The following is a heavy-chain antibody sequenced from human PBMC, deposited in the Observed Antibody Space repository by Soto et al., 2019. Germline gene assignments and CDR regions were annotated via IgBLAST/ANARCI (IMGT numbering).Heavy chain of an antibody. CDR3: ARGESAYYDSSGKYAFDI. J-gene: IGHJ3*02. CDR1: GFTFSSYG. CDR2: IWYDGSNK. Sequence: QVQLVESGGGVVQPGRSLRLSCAASGFTFSSYGMHWVRQAPGKGLEWVAVIWYDGSNKYYADSVKGRFTISRDNSKNTLYLQMNSLRAEDTAVYYCARGESAYYDSSGKYAFDIWGQGTMVTVSS. D-gene: IGHD3-22*01. V-gene: IGHV3-33*01.